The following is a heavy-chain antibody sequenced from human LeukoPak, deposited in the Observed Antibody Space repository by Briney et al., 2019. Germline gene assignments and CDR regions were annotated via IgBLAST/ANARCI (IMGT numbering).Heavy chain of an antibody. Sequence: GGSLRLSCAASGFTFSSYSMRWVRQAPGKGLEWVSSISSSYDYIFYADSVEGRFSISRDNAKNTLYLQMNSLRAEDTAVYYCARGHHYYDSSGSTIDYWGQGTLVTVSS. D-gene: IGHD3-22*01. CDR2: ISSSYDYI. CDR3: ARGHHYYDSSGSTIDY. CDR1: GFTFSSYS. V-gene: IGHV3-21*01. J-gene: IGHJ4*02.